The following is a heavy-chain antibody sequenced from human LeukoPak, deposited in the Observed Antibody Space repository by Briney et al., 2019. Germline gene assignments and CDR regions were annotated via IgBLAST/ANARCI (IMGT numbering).Heavy chain of an antibody. Sequence: GGSLRLSCEVSGFTFTDYWMNWVRQAPGKGPEWVASIRQDGSEKTYVDSVKGRFTISRDNTKNSLSLQLSGLRAEDTAVYYCARDGTAAGLYFDLWGQGTLVTVSS. V-gene: IGHV3-7*01. CDR1: GFTFTDYW. CDR2: IRQDGSEK. D-gene: IGHD6-13*01. CDR3: ARDGTAAGLYFDL. J-gene: IGHJ4*01.